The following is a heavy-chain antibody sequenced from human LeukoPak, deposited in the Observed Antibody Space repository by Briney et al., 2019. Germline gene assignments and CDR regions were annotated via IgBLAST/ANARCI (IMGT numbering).Heavy chain of an antibody. CDR1: GGSISSFY. CDR3: ARDANPSGDYVYHY. Sequence: SETLSLTCTVSGGSISSFYWSWIRQPAGKGLEWIGPIYTSGSTNYNPSLKSRVTISVDTSKNLFSLNLSSVTAADTAVYYCARDANPSGDYVYHYWGQGALVTVSS. D-gene: IGHD4-17*01. V-gene: IGHV4-4*07. J-gene: IGHJ4*02. CDR2: IYTSGST.